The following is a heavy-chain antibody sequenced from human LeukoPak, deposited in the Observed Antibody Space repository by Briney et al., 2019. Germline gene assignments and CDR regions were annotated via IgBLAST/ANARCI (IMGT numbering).Heavy chain of an antibody. CDR3: AKERQDYYDSSGYYEGMFGAFDI. CDR2: IWADGSHK. J-gene: IGHJ3*02. D-gene: IGHD3-22*01. V-gene: IGHV3-30*02. Sequence: GGSLRLSCSASGFTFIAHGMHWVRQAPGKGLEWVAFIWADGSHKYYADSVKGRFTISRDNSKSTLYLQMNSLRAEDTAVYYCAKERQDYYDSSGYYEGMFGAFDIWGQGTMVTVSS. CDR1: GFTFIAHG.